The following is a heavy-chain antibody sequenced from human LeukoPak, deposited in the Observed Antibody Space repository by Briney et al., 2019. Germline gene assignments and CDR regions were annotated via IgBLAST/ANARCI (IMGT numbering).Heavy chain of an antibody. CDR2: IYHSGST. Sequence: PSETLSLTCAVSGGSISSSNWWSWVRQPPGKGLEGIGEIYHSGSTNYNPSLKSRVTISVDKSKNQFSLKLSSVTAADTAVYYCARDRDYYGSGANRLDYWGQGTLVTVSS. CDR3: ARDRDYYGSGANRLDY. D-gene: IGHD3-10*01. J-gene: IGHJ4*02. CDR1: GGSISSSNW. V-gene: IGHV4-4*02.